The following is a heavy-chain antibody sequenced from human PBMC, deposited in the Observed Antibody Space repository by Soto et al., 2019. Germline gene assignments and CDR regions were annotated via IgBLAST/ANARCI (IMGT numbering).Heavy chain of an antibody. CDR3: ARGPYSSSHYYYYGMDV. Sequence: ASVEVSCKXSGYTFTGYYMHWVRQAPGQGLEWMGWINPNSGGTNYAQKFQGWVTMTRDTSISTAYMELSRLRSDDTAVYYCARGPYSSSHYYYYGMDVWGQGTTVTVSS. CDR2: INPNSGGT. V-gene: IGHV1-2*04. D-gene: IGHD6-6*01. CDR1: GYTFTGYY. J-gene: IGHJ6*02.